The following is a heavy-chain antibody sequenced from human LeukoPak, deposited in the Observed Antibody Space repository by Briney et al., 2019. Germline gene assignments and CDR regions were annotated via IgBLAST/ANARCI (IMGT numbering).Heavy chain of an antibody. CDR1: GFTFSSYW. J-gene: IGHJ4*02. V-gene: IGHV3-74*01. Sequence: PGGSLRLSCAASGFTFSSYWMHWVRQAPGKGLVWVSRINSDGSSTSYADSVKGRFTISRDNAKNTLYLQMNSLRAEDTAVYYCAVWSGYNPFDYWGQGTLVTASS. D-gene: IGHD3-3*01. CDR3: AVWSGYNPFDY. CDR2: INSDGSST.